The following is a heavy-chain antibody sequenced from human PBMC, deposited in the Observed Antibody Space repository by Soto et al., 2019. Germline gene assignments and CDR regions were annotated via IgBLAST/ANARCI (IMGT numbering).Heavy chain of an antibody. CDR2: ISYDGSNK. Sequence: GGSLRLSCAASGFTFSSYGMHWVRQAPGKGLEWVAVISYDGSNKYYADSVKGRFTISRDNSKNTLYLQMNSLRAEDTAVYYCAKDPRLLWFGELEAAFDYWGQGTLVTVSS. J-gene: IGHJ4*02. CDR1: GFTFSSYG. D-gene: IGHD3-10*01. V-gene: IGHV3-30*18. CDR3: AKDPRLLWFGELEAAFDY.